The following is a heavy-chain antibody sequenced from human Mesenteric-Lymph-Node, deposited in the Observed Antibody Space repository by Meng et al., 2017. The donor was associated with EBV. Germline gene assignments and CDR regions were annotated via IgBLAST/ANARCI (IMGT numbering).Heavy chain of an antibody. Sequence: EVQLVEVGGGLIQPGGSLRPPCAASGFTVSSNYMSWVRQAPGKGLEWVSVIYSGGSTYYADSVKGRFTISRDNSKNTLYLQMNSLRAEDTAVYYCARAKVVPAALDYWGQGTLVTVSS. CDR3: ARAKVVPAALDY. J-gene: IGHJ4*02. D-gene: IGHD2-2*01. CDR2: IYSGGST. V-gene: IGHV3-53*01. CDR1: GFTVSSNY.